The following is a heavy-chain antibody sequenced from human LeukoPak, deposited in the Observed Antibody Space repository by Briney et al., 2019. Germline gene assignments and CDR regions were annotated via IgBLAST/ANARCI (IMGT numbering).Heavy chain of an antibody. V-gene: IGHV7-4-1*02. CDR1: GYTFTSYA. D-gene: IGHD6-13*01. CDR3: ARVCRYSRSSSCFDYYYGMDV. Sequence: ASVKVSCKASGYTFTSYAMNWVRQAPGQGLEWMGWINTNTGNPTYAQGFTGRFVFSLDTSVSTAYLQISSLKAEDTAVYYRARVCRYSRSSSCFDYYYGMDVWGQGTTVTVSS. CDR2: INTNTGNP. J-gene: IGHJ6*02.